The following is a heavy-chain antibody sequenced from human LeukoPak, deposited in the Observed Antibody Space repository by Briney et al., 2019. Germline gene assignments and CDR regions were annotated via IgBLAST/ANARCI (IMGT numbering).Heavy chain of an antibody. CDR2: ISHSGNT. Sequence: SQTLSLTCTVSGGSISSAPYYWSWIRQRPGKGLEWMGYISHSGNTYYNPSLKSRLNISADTSRNQFSLKLRSVTAADTALYFCAREGYYYDSSGPIDYWGQGTRFTVSS. D-gene: IGHD3-22*01. CDR3: AREGYYYDSSGPIDY. J-gene: IGHJ4*02. CDR1: GGSISSAPYY. V-gene: IGHV4-31*03.